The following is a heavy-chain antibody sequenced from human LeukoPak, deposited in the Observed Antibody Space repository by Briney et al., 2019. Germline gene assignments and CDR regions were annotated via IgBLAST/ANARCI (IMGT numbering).Heavy chain of an antibody. CDR3: AKVSYYDSSGYSVFDY. J-gene: IGHJ4*02. Sequence: GGSLRLSCAASGFTFSDYYMSWIRQAPGKGLEWVSAISGSGGSTYYADSVKGRFTISRDNSKNTLYLQMNSLRAEDTAVYYCAKVSYYDSSGYSVFDYWGQGTLVTVSS. CDR2: ISGSGGST. CDR1: GFTFSDYY. V-gene: IGHV3-23*01. D-gene: IGHD3-22*01.